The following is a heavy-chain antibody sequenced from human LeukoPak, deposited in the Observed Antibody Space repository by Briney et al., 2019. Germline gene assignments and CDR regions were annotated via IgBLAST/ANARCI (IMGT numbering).Heavy chain of an antibody. CDR3: ARGRMAVAGSYEY. CDR1: GITFGSYW. D-gene: IGHD6-19*01. Sequence: HTGGSLGLSCAASGITFGSYWMTWVRQAPGKGLECVANIKPDGSEKHYVDSVEGRFTISRDNAKNSLFLEMNSLRAEDTAVYYCARGRMAVAGSYEYWGQGTLVTVSS. V-gene: IGHV3-7*05. CDR2: IKPDGSEK. J-gene: IGHJ4*02.